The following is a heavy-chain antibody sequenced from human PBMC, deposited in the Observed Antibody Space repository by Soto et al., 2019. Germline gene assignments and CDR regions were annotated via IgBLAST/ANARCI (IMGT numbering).Heavy chain of an antibody. J-gene: IGHJ6*02. D-gene: IGHD6-6*01. V-gene: IGHV3-7*05. Sequence: EVQLVESGGGLVQPGGSLRLSCAASGFTFSSYWMSWVRQAPGKGLEWVANIKQDGSEKYYVDSVKGRFTISRDNAKNSLYLQMNSLRAEDTAVYYCARLPYSSSATDYYYYGMDVWGQGTTVTVSS. CDR1: GFTFSSYW. CDR3: ARLPYSSSATDYYYYGMDV. CDR2: IKQDGSEK.